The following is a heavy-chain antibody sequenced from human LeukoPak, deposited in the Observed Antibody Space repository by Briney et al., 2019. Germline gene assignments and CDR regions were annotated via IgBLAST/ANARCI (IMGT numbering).Heavy chain of an antibody. V-gene: IGHV3-30-3*01. CDR3: ARDWGQDTAMVKRAFDI. CDR2: ISYDGSNK. J-gene: IGHJ3*02. D-gene: IGHD5-18*01. Sequence: GGSLRLSCAASGFTFSSYAMHWVRQAPGKGLEWVAVISYDGSNKYYADSVKGRFTISRDSSKNTLYLQMNSLRAEDTAVYYCARDWGQDTAMVKRAFDIWGQGTMVTVSS. CDR1: GFTFSSYA.